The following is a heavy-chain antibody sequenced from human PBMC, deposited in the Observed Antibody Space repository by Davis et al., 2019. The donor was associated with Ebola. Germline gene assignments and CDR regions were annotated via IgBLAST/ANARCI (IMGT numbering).Heavy chain of an antibody. D-gene: IGHD5-12*01. V-gene: IGHV4-39*01. CDR1: GGSISSSSYY. CDR2: IYYSGST. J-gene: IGHJ4*02. Sequence: MPGGSLRLSCTVSGGSISSSSYYWGWIRQPPGKGLAWIGSIYYSGSTYYNPSLKSRVTISVDTSKNQFSLKLSSVTAADTAVYYCARGGWWLRSRGFFDYWGQGTLVTVSS. CDR3: ARGGWWLRSRGFFDY.